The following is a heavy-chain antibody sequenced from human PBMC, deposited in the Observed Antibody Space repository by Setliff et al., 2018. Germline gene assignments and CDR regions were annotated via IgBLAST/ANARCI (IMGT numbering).Heavy chain of an antibody. CDR3: AREPRDKPEDI. V-gene: IGHV3-30*02. J-gene: IGHJ3*02. CDR2: IQHDGNIK. CDR1: GFTFSNYG. Sequence: PGGSLRLSCVASGFTFSNYGMHWVRQAPGKGLEWVTYIQHDGNIKHYADSVKGRCTISRDNSKNSLYLEMNSLRDDDTAVYYCAREPRDKPEDIWGQGTMVTVSS.